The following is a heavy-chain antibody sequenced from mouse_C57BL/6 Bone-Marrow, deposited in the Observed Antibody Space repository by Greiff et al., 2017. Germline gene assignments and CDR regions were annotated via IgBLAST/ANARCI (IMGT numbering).Heavy chain of an antibody. J-gene: IGHJ4*01. Sequence: QVQLQQPGAELVKPGASVKLSCKASGYTFTSYWMHWVKQRPGKGLEWIGLIHPNSGSTNYNEKFKSKATLTVDKSSSTAYMQLSSLTSEDSAVYCCARDYYGIYSYAIDYWGQGTSVTVSS. CDR1: GYTFTSYW. CDR2: IHPNSGST. CDR3: ARDYYGIYSYAIDY. V-gene: IGHV1-64*01. D-gene: IGHD1-1*01.